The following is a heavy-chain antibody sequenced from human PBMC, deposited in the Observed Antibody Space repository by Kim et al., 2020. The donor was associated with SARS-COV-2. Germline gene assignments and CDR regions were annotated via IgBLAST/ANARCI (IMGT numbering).Heavy chain of an antibody. CDR3: ARVPEPDIVRMVYARYGMDV. D-gene: IGHD2-8*01. V-gene: IGHV4-34*01. Sequence: SETLSLTCAVYGGSFSGYYWSWIRQPPGKGLEWIGEINHSGSTNYNPSLKSRVTISVDTSKNQFSLKLSSVTAADTAVYYCARVPEPDIVRMVYARYGMDVWGQGTTVTVSS. J-gene: IGHJ6*02. CDR1: GGSFSGYY. CDR2: INHSGST.